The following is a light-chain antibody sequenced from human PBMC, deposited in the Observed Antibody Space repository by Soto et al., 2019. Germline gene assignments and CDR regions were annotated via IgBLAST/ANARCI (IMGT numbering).Light chain of an antibody. CDR2: EVT. Sequence: QSALTQPPSVSGSPGQSVTISCTGTSSDVGKYDRVSWYQQPPGTAPKLIIYEVTNRPSGVPARFSGSKSGNTASLTISALQAEDEADYSSSSYTSPSRYVFGAGTKVTVL. CDR1: SSDVGKYDR. CDR3: SSYTSPSRYV. V-gene: IGLV2-18*02. J-gene: IGLJ1*01.